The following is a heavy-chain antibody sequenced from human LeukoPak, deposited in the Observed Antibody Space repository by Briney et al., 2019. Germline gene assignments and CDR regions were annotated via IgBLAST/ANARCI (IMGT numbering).Heavy chain of an antibody. CDR1: GGSFSGYY. CDR3: ARPRPYRSSPGIAVAKGPIDY. CDR2: INHSGST. D-gene: IGHD6-19*01. V-gene: IGHV4-34*01. J-gene: IGHJ4*02. Sequence: SETLSLTCAVYGGSFSGYYWSWIRQPPGKGLEWIGEINHSGSTNYNPSLKSRVTISVDTSKNQFSLKLSSVTAADTAVYYCARPRPYRSSPGIAVAKGPIDYWGQGTLVTVSS.